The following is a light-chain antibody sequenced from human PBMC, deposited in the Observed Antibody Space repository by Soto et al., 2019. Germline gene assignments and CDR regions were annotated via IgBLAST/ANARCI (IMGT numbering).Light chain of an antibody. Sequence: DIQMTQSPSSLSASVGDRVTITCQASQDISNYLNWYQQNTGKAPKLLIYDASNLETGVPSRFSGSGSGTDFTFTISSLQPEYIATYYCQQYDNLLFTFGPGTKVDIK. CDR1: QDISNY. CDR2: DAS. V-gene: IGKV1-33*01. J-gene: IGKJ3*01. CDR3: QQYDNLLFT.